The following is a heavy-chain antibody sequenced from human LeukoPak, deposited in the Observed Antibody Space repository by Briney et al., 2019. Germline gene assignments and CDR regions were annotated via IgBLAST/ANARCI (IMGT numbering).Heavy chain of an antibody. V-gene: IGHV3-30*18. CDR2: ISYDGSNK. CDR1: GFTFSSYG. D-gene: IGHD3-22*01. J-gene: IGHJ4*02. Sequence: PGRSLRLSCAASGFTFSSYGMRWVRQAPGKGLEWVAVISYDGSNKYYADSVKGRFTISRDNSKNTLYLQMNSLRAEDTAVYYCAKDRSRVAWGGSGYLDYWGQGTLVTVSS. CDR3: AKDRSRVAWGGSGYLDY.